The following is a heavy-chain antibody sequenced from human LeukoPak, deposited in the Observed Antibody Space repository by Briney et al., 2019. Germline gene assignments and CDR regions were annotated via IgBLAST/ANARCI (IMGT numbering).Heavy chain of an antibody. CDR2: IYYSGST. Sequence: PSETLSLTCTVSGGSISSGDYFWSWIRQPPGKGLEWIGYIYYSGSTYYNPSLKSRVTISVDTSKNQFSLKLSSVTAADTAVYYCARGWCSGSCRIKSTGFDPWGQGTLVTVSS. CDR3: ARGWCSGSCRIKSTGFDP. J-gene: IGHJ5*02. D-gene: IGHD2-15*01. CDR1: GGSISSGDYF. V-gene: IGHV4-30-4*01.